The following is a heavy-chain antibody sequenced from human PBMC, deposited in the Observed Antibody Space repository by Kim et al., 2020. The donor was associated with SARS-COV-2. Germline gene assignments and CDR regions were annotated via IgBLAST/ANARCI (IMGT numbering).Heavy chain of an antibody. V-gene: IGHV3-11*06. J-gene: IGHJ6*02. CDR3: ARDRVYGCSGGSCYSSDLLWGMNYYGMDV. D-gene: IGHD2-15*01. Sequence: GGSLRLSCAASGFTFSDYYMSWIRQAPGKGLEWVSYISSSSSYTNYADSVKGRFTISRDNAKNSLYLQMNSLRAEDTAVYYCARDRVYGCSGGSCYSSDLLWGMNYYGMDVWGQGTTVTVSS. CDR2: ISSSSSYT. CDR1: GFTFSDYY.